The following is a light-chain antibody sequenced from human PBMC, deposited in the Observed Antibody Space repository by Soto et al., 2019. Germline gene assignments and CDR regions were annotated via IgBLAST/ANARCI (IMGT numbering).Light chain of an antibody. Sequence: TVLTQSPGTLSLSPWERATLSCRASQSVSSSSLAWYQQRPGQAPRLLIYGTSSRATGIPDRFSGSGSGTDFTLTISRLEPEDFAVYYCQQYGNSPITFGQGTRLEIK. CDR2: GTS. CDR3: QQYGNSPIT. CDR1: QSVSSSS. J-gene: IGKJ5*01. V-gene: IGKV3-20*01.